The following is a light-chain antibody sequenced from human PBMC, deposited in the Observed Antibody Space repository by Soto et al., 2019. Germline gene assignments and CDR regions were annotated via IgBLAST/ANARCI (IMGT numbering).Light chain of an antibody. J-gene: IGKJ1*01. CDR2: ATS. CDR1: QSVDNN. V-gene: IGKV3-20*01. Sequence: EIVITQSPAILSLSAVERVTLSCWASQSVDNNLVWYQQRAGQSPRLLIYATSTRATGIPDRFSGSGSGTDFTLTISRLEPEDFAVYYCQQYGSSPQTFGQGTKVDIK. CDR3: QQYGSSPQT.